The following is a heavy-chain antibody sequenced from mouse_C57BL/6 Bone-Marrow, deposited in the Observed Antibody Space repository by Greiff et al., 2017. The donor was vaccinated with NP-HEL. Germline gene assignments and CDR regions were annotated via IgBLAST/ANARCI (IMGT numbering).Heavy chain of an antibody. J-gene: IGHJ3*01. V-gene: IGHV1-63*01. CDR2: IYPGGGNT. Sequence: VQLQESGAELVRPGTSVKLSCKASGYTFTNYGIGWAKQRPGHGLEWIGYIYPGGGNTNYNEKFKGKATLTADKSSSTAYMQFSSLTSEDSAIYYCARSGFAYWGQGTLVTVSA. CDR1: GYTFTNYG. CDR3: ARSGFAY.